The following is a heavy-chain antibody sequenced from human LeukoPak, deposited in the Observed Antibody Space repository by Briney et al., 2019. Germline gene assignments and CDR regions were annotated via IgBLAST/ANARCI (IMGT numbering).Heavy chain of an antibody. CDR1: GGSISSYY. Sequence: TSETLSLTCTVSGGSISSYYWSWIRQPPGKGLEWIGYIYYSGSTNYNPSLKSRVTISVDTSKNQFSLKLSSVTAADTAVYYCARYYYDSSGYYSWVVYWGQGTLVTVSS. V-gene: IGHV4-59*01. CDR3: ARYYYDSSGYYSWVVY. D-gene: IGHD3-22*01. J-gene: IGHJ4*02. CDR2: IYYSGST.